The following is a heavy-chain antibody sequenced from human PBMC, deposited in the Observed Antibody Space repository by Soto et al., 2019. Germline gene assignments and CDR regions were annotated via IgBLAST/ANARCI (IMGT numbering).Heavy chain of an antibody. CDR3: AKDARIVAANWFDP. V-gene: IGHV3-23*01. J-gene: IGHJ5*02. CDR2: LSGSGGST. D-gene: IGHD2-15*01. Sequence: EVQLLESGGGLVQPGGSLRLSCAASGFTFRSYAMSWVGQAPGKGLEWVSALSGSGGSTYYADSVKGRFTICRNNSKNTLKLQMNSLRAEDTAVYYCAKDARIVAANWFDPWGQGTLVTVSS. CDR1: GFTFRSYA.